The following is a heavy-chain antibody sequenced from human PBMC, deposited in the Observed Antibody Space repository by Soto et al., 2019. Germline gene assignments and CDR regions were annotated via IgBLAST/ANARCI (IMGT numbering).Heavy chain of an antibody. CDR3: ARDNWNYAYGVVY. Sequence: QVQLVQSGAEVRKPGSSVKVSCKASGGTFSRHAISWVRQAPGQGLEWMGGIIPIFGTANHAQKFQGRVTIIADESTSTVYMELRSLRSDDTAVYYCARDNWNYAYGVVYWGQGTLVTVSS. V-gene: IGHV1-69*01. J-gene: IGHJ4*02. D-gene: IGHD1-7*01. CDR1: GGTFSRHA. CDR2: IIPIFGTA.